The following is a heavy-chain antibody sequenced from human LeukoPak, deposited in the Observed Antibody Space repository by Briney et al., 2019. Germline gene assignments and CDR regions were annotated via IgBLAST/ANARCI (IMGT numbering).Heavy chain of an antibody. CDR3: ARVPYNFGSGGSDGWFDP. CDR1: GGSFSGYY. Sequence: SETLSLTCAVYGGSFSGYYWSWIRQPPGKGLEWIGEINHSGSTNYNPSLKSRVTISVDTSKNQFSLKLSSVTAADTAVYYCARVPYNFGSGGSDGWFDPWGQGSLVIVSS. J-gene: IGHJ5*02. V-gene: IGHV4-34*01. CDR2: INHSGST. D-gene: IGHD3/OR15-3a*01.